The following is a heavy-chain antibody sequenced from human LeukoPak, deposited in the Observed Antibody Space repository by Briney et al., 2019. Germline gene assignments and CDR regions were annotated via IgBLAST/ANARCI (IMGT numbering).Heavy chain of an antibody. CDR3: ARAPAAAGSFDY. Sequence: GGSLRLSCAASGFTFSSYWMHWVRQAPGKGLVWVSRINSDGSSTSYADSVKGRFTISRDNSKNTLYLQMNSLRAEDTAVYYCARAPAAAGSFDYWGQGTLVTVSS. J-gene: IGHJ4*02. V-gene: IGHV3-74*01. CDR1: GFTFSSYW. CDR2: INSDGSST. D-gene: IGHD6-13*01.